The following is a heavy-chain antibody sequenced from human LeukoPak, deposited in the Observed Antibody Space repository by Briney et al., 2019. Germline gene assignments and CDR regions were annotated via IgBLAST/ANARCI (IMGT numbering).Heavy chain of an antibody. CDR2: IKEDGSEK. CDR1: GVTFSSYW. Sequence: PGGSLRLSCAASGVTFSSYWMSWVRQAPGKGLEWVANIKEDGSEKYYVDSVKGRLTISRDNAKTSVYLQMNSLRAEDTAVYYCARGRFNYDSTGYSSFYYWGQGTLVTVSS. J-gene: IGHJ4*02. D-gene: IGHD3-22*01. CDR3: ARGRFNYDSTGYSSFYY. V-gene: IGHV3-7*01.